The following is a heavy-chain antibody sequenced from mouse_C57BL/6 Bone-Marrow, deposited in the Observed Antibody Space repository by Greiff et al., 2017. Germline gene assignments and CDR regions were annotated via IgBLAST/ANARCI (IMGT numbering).Heavy chain of an antibody. D-gene: IGHD2-3*01. CDR1: GFTFTDYY. V-gene: IGHV7-3*01. CDR3: ARYDGYHFFYAMDY. J-gene: IGHJ4*01. Sequence: EVQLVESGGGLVQPGGSLSLSCAASGFTFTDYYMSWVRQPPGKALEWLGFIRNKANGYTTEYSASVKGRFTISRDNSQSILYLQMNALRAEDSATYYCARYDGYHFFYAMDYWGQGTSVTVSS. CDR2: IRNKANGYTT.